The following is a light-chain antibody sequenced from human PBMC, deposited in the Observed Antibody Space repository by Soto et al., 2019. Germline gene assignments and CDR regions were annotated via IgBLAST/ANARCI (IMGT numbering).Light chain of an antibody. V-gene: IGKV3-20*01. J-gene: IGKJ5*01. CDR2: GTS. CDR3: QQYGSSIT. CDR1: QSVPRSY. Sequence: EIVLTQSPGTLSLSPGERATLSCRASQSVPRSYLAWYQQKPGQAPRLLIYGTSSRATGIPDRFSGSGSGKKFTLHIRRLEAEDFAVFYCQQYGSSITFGQGTRLEIK.